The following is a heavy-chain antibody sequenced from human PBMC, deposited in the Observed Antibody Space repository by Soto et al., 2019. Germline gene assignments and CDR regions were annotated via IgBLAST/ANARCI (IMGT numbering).Heavy chain of an antibody. Sequence: GGSLRLSCAASGFTFSSYGMHRVRQAPGKGLEWVAVISYDGSNKYYADSVKGRFTISRDNSKNTLYLQMNSLRAEDTAVYYCAKEWVYSPEYYFDYWGQGTLVTVSS. J-gene: IGHJ4*02. CDR3: AKEWVYSPEYYFDY. D-gene: IGHD4-4*01. CDR2: ISYDGSNK. V-gene: IGHV3-30*18. CDR1: GFTFSSYG.